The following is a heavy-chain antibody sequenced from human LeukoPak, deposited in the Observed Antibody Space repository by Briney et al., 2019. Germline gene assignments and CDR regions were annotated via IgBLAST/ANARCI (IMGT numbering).Heavy chain of an antibody. J-gene: IGHJ4*02. CDR2: IYYSGST. D-gene: IGHD2-8*02. V-gene: IGHV4-59*01. CDR1: GGSISSYY. Sequence: NPSETLSLTCTVSGGSISSYYWSWIRQPPGKGLEWIGYIYYSGSTNYNPSLKSRVTISVDTSKNQFSLKLSSVTAADTAVYYCARAAGGVPMVDYWGQGTLVTVSS. CDR3: ARAAGGVPMVDY.